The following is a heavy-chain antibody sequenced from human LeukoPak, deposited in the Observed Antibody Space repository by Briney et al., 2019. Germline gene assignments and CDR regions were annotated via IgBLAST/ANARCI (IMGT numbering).Heavy chain of an antibody. Sequence: GASVKVSCKASGGTFSSYAISWVRQAPGQGLEWMGGIIPIFGTANYAQKFQGRVTITADESTSTAYMELSSLRSEDTAVYYCAGSLDYHSFVGGLSNYWGQGTLVTVSS. J-gene: IGHJ4*02. D-gene: IGHD3-10*01. CDR1: GGTFSSYA. CDR3: AGSLDYHSFVGGLSNY. V-gene: IGHV1-69*13. CDR2: IIPIFGTA.